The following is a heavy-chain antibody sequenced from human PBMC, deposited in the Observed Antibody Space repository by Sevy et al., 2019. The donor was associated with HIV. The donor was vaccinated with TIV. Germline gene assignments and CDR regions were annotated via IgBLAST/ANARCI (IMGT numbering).Heavy chain of an antibody. CDR3: ARAPSITMVRTPFDY. Sequence: ASVKVSCKASGYTFTSYGISWVRQAPGQGLEWMGWISAYNGNTNYAQKLQGRVTMTTDTSTSTAYMELRSLRSDDPAVYYCARAPSITMVRTPFDYWGQGTLVTVSS. CDR1: GYTFTSYG. J-gene: IGHJ4*02. V-gene: IGHV1-18*01. D-gene: IGHD3-10*01. CDR2: ISAYNGNT.